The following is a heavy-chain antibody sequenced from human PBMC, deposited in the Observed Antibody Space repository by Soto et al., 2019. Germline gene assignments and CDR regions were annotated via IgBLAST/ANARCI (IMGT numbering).Heavy chain of an antibody. CDR1: GFTFDDYA. J-gene: IGHJ4*02. CDR2: ISWNSGSI. CDR3: AKGYCSSTSCYRDY. V-gene: IGHV3-9*01. Sequence: EVQLVESGGGLVQPGRSLRLSCAASGFTFDDYAMHWVRQAPGKGLEWASGISWNSGSIGYADSVKGRFTISRDNAKNSLYLQMNSLRAEDTALYYCAKGYCSSTSCYRDYWGQGTLVTVSS. D-gene: IGHD2-2*01.